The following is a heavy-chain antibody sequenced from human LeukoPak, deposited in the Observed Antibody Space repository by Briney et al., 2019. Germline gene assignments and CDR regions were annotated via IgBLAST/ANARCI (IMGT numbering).Heavy chain of an antibody. J-gene: IGHJ4*02. CDR3: ARGKGRDGYNYFYFDY. V-gene: IGHV3-21*01. CDR1: RFTFSSYS. CDR2: ISSSSSYI. D-gene: IGHD5-24*01. Sequence: GGSLRLSCAASRFTFSSYSMNWVRQAPGKGLEWVSSISSSSSYIYYADSVKGRFTISRDNAKNSLYLQMNSLRAEDTAVYYCARGKGRDGYNYFYFDYWGQGTLVTVSS.